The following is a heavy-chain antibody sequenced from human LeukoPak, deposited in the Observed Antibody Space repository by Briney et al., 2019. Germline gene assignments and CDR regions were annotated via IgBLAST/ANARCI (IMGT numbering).Heavy chain of an antibody. D-gene: IGHD6-13*01. J-gene: IGHJ5*02. CDR3: ARLTLDSSSWTHGWFDP. CDR1: GYSFTSYW. V-gene: IGHV5-51*01. CDR2: IYPGDSDT. Sequence: GESLKISCKGSGYSFTSYWIGWVRQMPGKGLEWMGIIYPGDSDTRYSPSFQGQVTISADRSISTAYLQWSSLKASDTAMYYCARLTLDSSSWTHGWFDPWGQGTLVTVSS.